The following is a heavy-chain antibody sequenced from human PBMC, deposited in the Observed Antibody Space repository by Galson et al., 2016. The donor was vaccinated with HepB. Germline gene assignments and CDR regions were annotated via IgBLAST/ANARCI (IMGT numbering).Heavy chain of an antibody. D-gene: IGHD1-26*01. Sequence: SLRLSCAASGFTFSSYPMHWVRQAPGKGLEWVAVISYDGSNKYYADSVKGRFTISSDNSKNTLYLQMNSLRAEDTAVYYCAREFGNSGGFVFDYWGQGTLVTVSS. J-gene: IGHJ4*02. CDR1: GFTFSSYP. CDR2: ISYDGSNK. V-gene: IGHV3-30-3*01. CDR3: AREFGNSGGFVFDY.